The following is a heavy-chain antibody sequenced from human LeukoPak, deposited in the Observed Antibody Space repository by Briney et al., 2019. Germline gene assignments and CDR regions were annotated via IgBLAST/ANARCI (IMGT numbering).Heavy chain of an antibody. J-gene: IGHJ4*02. CDR2: ISYDGSNK. CDR1: GFTFSSYA. D-gene: IGHD3-22*01. V-gene: IGHV3-30-3*01. Sequence: GRSLRLSCAASGFTFSSYAMHWVRQAPGKGLEWVAVISYDGSNKYYADSVKGRFTISRDNSKNTLYLQMNSLRAEDTAVYYCAKDARDSSGSIDYWGQGTLVTVSS. CDR3: AKDARDSSGSIDY.